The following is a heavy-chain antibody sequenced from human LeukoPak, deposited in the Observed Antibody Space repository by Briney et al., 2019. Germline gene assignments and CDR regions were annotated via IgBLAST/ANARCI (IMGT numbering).Heavy chain of an antibody. Sequence: ASVKVSCKASGYTFTGYYMHWVRQAPGQGLEWMGWINPNSGGTNYAQKFQGRVTMTRDTAVSTAYMELSRLRSDDTAVYCCARDLRSGWVYYWGQGTLVTVSS. CDR3: ARDLRSGWVYY. D-gene: IGHD6-19*01. V-gene: IGHV1-2*02. CDR2: INPNSGGT. J-gene: IGHJ4*02. CDR1: GYTFTGYY.